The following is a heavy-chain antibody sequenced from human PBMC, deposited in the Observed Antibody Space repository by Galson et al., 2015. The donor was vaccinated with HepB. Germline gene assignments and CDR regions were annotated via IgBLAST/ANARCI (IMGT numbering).Heavy chain of an antibody. V-gene: IGHV1-3*01. J-gene: IGHJ4*02. CDR3: VRGHTVTFGGVFVVPVYFDC. D-gene: IGHD3-16*02. CDR2: INAGNGNT. Sequence: SVKVSCKASGYTFSDYAIHWVRQAPGQGLEWLGWINAGNGNTKLAQKFEGRLSITRDTSASTAYMDLSSLRSEGTAVYSCVRGHTVTFGGVFVVPVYFDCWGLGTLSPSPQ. CDR1: GYTFSDYA.